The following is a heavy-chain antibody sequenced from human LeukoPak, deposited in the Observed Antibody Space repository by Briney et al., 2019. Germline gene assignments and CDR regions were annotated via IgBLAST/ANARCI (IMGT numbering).Heavy chain of an antibody. CDR1: GFTFSSYA. V-gene: IGHV3-23*01. Sequence: GGSLRLSCAASGFTFSSYAMSWVRQAPGKGLEWVSAISGSGGSTYYADSVKGRFTISRDNSKNTLYLRMNSLRAEDTAVYYCAKPHFWSGYSGDYWGQGTLVTVSS. CDR3: AKPHFWSGYSGDY. CDR2: ISGSGGST. D-gene: IGHD5-12*01. J-gene: IGHJ4*02.